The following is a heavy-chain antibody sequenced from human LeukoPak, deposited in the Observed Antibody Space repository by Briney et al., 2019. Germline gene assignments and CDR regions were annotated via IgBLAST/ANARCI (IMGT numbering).Heavy chain of an antibody. CDR1: GYIFKSYG. D-gene: IGHD3-10*01. CDR2: ISPHNGNT. J-gene: IGHJ5*02. V-gene: IGHV1-18*01. Sequence: ASVKVSCKASGYIFKSYGISWVRQAPGQGLEWMGWISPHNGNTHYAQKVQGRVTMTTDTSTTTAYMELRSLRSDDTAVYYCARDKDHHGSGSYYMGFDPWGQGTLVTVSS. CDR3: ARDKDHHGSGSYYMGFDP.